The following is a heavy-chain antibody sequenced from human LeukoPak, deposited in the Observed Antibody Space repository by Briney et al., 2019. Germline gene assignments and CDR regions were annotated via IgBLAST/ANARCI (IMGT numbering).Heavy chain of an antibody. CDR1: GGSVRRGNYY. V-gene: IGHV4-61*02. D-gene: IGHD6-6*01. J-gene: IGHJ6*03. CDR2: IYTSGTT. Sequence: SQALSLTCTVSGGSVRRGNYYWTWLRQPAGSGLEWIGRIYTSGTTDYNPSLRTRVTISVDASRNQFSLNLSSVTAADTAVYYCARWSGSVTARNYYYYMDVWGEGTTVTVSS. CDR3: ARWSGSVTARNYYYYMDV.